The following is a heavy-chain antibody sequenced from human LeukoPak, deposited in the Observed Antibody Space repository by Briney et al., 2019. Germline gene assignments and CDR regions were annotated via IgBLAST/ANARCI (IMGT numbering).Heavy chain of an antibody. CDR3: ASEGYLHNWFDP. Sequence: ASVKVSCKASGYTFTSYYMHWVRQAPGQGLEWMGIINPSGGSTSYAQKFQGRVTMTRDMSTSTVYMELSSLRSEDMAVYYCASEGYLHNWFDPWGQGTLVTVSS. CDR1: GYTFTSYY. CDR2: INPSGGST. D-gene: IGHD1-26*01. J-gene: IGHJ5*02. V-gene: IGHV1-46*01.